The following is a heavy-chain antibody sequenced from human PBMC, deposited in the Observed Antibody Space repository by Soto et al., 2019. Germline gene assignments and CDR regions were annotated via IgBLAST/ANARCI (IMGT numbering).Heavy chain of an antibody. J-gene: IGHJ4*02. Sequence: EVQLVESRGGLVKPGGSLRLSCAASGFTFSSYSMNWVRQAPGKGLEWVSSISSSSSYIYYADSVKGRFTISRDNAKNSLYLQMNSLRAEDTAVYYCASGDYDFWSADYWGQGTLVTVSS. CDR2: ISSSSSYI. D-gene: IGHD3-3*01. CDR1: GFTFSSYS. CDR3: ASGDYDFWSADY. V-gene: IGHV3-21*01.